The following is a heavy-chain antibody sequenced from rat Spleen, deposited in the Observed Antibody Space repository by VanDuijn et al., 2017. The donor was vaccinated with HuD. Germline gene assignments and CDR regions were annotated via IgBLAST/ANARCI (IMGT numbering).Heavy chain of an antibody. D-gene: IGHD1-12*03. V-gene: IGHV2S61*01. CDR1: GFSLSNYG. CDR3: ASQYYYDGYYRDY. Sequence: QVQLMESGPGLVLPSETLSLNCTVSGFSLSNYGVFWVRQPPGKGLEWMGVIWGNGNANYNSVLKSRLSISRDTSKSQVFLKMNNLQIEDTAMYFCASQYYYDGYYRDYWGQGVMVTVSS. J-gene: IGHJ2*01. CDR2: IWGNGNA.